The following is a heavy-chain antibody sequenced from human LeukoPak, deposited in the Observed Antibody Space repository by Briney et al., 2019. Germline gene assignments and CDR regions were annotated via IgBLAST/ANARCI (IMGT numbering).Heavy chain of an antibody. Sequence: PSETLSLTCTVSGGSISSYYWSWIRQPPGKGLEWIGYIYYSGSTYYNPSLKSRVTISVDTSKNQFSLKLSSVTAADTAVYYCARLEGIAAAVFDYWGQGTLVTVSS. D-gene: IGHD6-13*01. CDR1: GGSISSYY. V-gene: IGHV4-59*08. CDR2: IYYSGST. J-gene: IGHJ4*02. CDR3: ARLEGIAAAVFDY.